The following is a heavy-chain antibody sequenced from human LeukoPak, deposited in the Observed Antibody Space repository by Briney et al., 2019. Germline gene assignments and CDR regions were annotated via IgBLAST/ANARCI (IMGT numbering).Heavy chain of an antibody. CDR3: ARILDYDFWTPFDY. CDR1: GYTFTGYY. J-gene: IGHJ4*02. V-gene: IGHV1-2*02. CDR2: INPNSGGT. D-gene: IGHD3-3*01. Sequence: GASVEVSCKASGYTFTGYYMHWVRQAPGQGLEWMGWINPNSGGTNYAQKFQGRVTMTRDTSISTAYMELSRLRSDDTAVYYCARILDYDFWTPFDYWGQGTLVTVSS.